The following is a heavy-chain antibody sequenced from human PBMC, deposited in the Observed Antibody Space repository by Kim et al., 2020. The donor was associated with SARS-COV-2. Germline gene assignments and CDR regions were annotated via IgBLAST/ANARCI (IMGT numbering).Heavy chain of an antibody. J-gene: IGHJ4*02. V-gene: IGHV3-30*04. CDR1: GFTFSSYA. CDR2: ITYNGSNK. D-gene: IGHD3-16*01. Sequence: GGSLRLSCAASGFTFSSYAMNWVRQAPGKGLEWVATITYNGSNKYYADSVKGRFTISRDNSKNTLYLQMNSLRAEDTAVYYCARGGSFGRPRCFGYWCRG. CDR3: ARGGSFGRPRCFGY.